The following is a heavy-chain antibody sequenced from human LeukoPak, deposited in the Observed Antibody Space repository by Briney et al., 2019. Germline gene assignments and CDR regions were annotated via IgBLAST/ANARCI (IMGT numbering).Heavy chain of an antibody. V-gene: IGHV3-7*01. CDR1: GFTFCSYW. Sequence: RGTPRLSCAASGFTFCSYWMSWVRHAPGRGLEWVANINQDGSEKYYVDSVKGRFTISRDNAKNSLYLQMNSLRAEDTAVYYCARPEGCSGGSCAAFDIWGQGTMVTVSS. CDR3: ARPEGCSGGSCAAFDI. D-gene: IGHD2-15*01. CDR2: INQDGSEK. J-gene: IGHJ3*02.